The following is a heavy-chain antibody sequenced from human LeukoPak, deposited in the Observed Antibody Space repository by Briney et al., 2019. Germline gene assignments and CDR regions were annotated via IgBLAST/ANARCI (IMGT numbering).Heavy chain of an antibody. J-gene: IGHJ6*03. Sequence: GGSLRLSCAASGFTLSSYAMSWVRQAPGKGLEWVSSISASGGSTNYADSAKGRFTISRDNSKNTVYLQMNSLRAEDTAVYYCAKVMKGSERLTMVRGVIIKTAGLYYMDVWGKGTTVTVSS. CDR1: GFTLSSYA. CDR3: AKVMKGSERLTMVRGVIIKTAGLYYMDV. D-gene: IGHD3-10*01. CDR2: ISASGGST. V-gene: IGHV3-23*01.